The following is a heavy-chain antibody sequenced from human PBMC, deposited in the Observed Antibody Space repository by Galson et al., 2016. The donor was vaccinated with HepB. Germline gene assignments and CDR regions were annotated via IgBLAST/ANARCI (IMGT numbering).Heavy chain of an antibody. Sequence: SETLSLTCTVSGGSISSGTYYWGWIRLPPGKGLEWIGNIYYSGSTFYNPPLKSRVTVSVDTSKNQFSLKVNSVTAADTAVYYCASSPSTIASRRFDSWGQGTLVTVSS. J-gene: IGHJ5*01. D-gene: IGHD6-6*01. CDR1: GGSISSGTYY. CDR2: IYYSGST. V-gene: IGHV4-39*01. CDR3: ASSPSTIASRRFDS.